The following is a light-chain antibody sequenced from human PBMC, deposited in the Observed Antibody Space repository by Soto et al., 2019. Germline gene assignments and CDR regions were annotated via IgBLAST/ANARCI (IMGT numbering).Light chain of an antibody. Sequence: NFMLTQPHSVSDSPGKTVTISCTGSSGSIASNYVQWYQQRPGSAPTTVIYKDDQRPSGVPDRFSGSIDSSSNSASLTISGLKTEDGADYYCQSYDSSNHVVFGGGTKVTVL. J-gene: IGLJ2*01. CDR1: SGSIASNY. CDR2: KDD. CDR3: QSYDSSNHVV. V-gene: IGLV6-57*02.